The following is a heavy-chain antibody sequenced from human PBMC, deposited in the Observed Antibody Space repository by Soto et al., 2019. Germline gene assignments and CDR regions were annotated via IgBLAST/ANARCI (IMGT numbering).Heavy chain of an antibody. CDR2: ISFNGNNK. Sequence: GGSLRLSCAASGFPFSSYVMHWVRQAPGKGLEGVAVISFNGNNKCYGDSVQGRVTISRDNARNPLYLQMNSPTAADTAVYYCAKSPNPIHLILVVPPGGMHXSCQATFLSVSX. CDR3: AKSPNPIHLILVVPPGGMHX. J-gene: IGHJ4*03. CDR1: GFPFSSYV. V-gene: IGHV3-30*18. D-gene: IGHD2-8*01.